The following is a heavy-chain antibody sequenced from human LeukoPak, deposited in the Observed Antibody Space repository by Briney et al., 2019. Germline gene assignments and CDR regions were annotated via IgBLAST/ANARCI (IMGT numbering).Heavy chain of an antibody. CDR2: INTNSGGT. J-gene: IGHJ3*02. Sequence: ASVKVSCKASGYTFTGYYMHWVRQAPGQGLEWMGWINTNSGGTNYVQKFQGRVTMTRDTSISTAYMELSRLRSGDTAVYYCARDQRRTLSPGGDAFDIWGQGTMVTVSS. CDR1: GYTFTGYY. CDR3: ARDQRRTLSPGGDAFDI. D-gene: IGHD3-16*01. V-gene: IGHV1-2*02.